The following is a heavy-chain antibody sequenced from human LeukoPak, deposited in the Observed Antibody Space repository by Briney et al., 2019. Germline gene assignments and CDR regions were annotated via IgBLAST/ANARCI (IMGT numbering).Heavy chain of an antibody. CDR1: GGSISSSSYY. Sequence: PSETLFLTCTVSGGSISSSSYYWGWIRQPPGKGLEWIGSIYYSGSTYYNPSLKSRVTILVDTSKNQFSLKLSSVTAADTAVYYCASWGGSPTNYFDYWGQGTLVTVSS. D-gene: IGHD3-16*01. CDR3: ASWGGSPTNYFDY. J-gene: IGHJ4*02. V-gene: IGHV4-39*07. CDR2: IYYSGST.